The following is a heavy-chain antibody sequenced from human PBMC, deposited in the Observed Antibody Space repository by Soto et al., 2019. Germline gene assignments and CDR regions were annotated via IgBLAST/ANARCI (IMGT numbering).Heavy chain of an antibody. CDR3: ARDRVGAAGL. J-gene: IGHJ4*02. V-gene: IGHV1-46*01. Sequence: ASVKGSCKASGYTFTSYYMHWVRQAPGQGLEWMGIINPSGGSTRYAQKLQSRVTMARYTSTSTAYRQLSSLRSEDSAVYYSARDRVGAAGLWGQGTPAPVSS. CDR2: INPSGGST. D-gene: IGHD1-26*01. CDR1: GYTFTSYY.